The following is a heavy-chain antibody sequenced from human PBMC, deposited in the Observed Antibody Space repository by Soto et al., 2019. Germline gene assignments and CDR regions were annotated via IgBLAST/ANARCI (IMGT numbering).Heavy chain of an antibody. CDR2: LYHSGST. CDR3: ARVPDR. J-gene: IGHJ5*02. V-gene: IGHV4-30-2*01. D-gene: IGHD2-2*01. CDR1: GGSISSGGYS. Sequence: SETLSLTCAVSGGSISSGGYSWSWIRQPPGKGLEWIGYLYHSGSTYYNPSLKSRVTISVDRSKNQFSLKLSSVTAADTAVYYCARVPDRWGQGTLVTVSS.